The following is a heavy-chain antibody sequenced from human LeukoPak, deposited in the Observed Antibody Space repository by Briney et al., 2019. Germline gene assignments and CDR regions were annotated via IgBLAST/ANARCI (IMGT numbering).Heavy chain of an antibody. CDR2: IEKDGSEK. Sequence: GGSLRLSCVASGFTFTSYWMTWVRQAPGKGLEWVANIEKDGSEKYYYVDSVKGRFTISRDNAKNSLYLQMNSLRDEDTAVYYCAREFVGYCNGGSCYSMFDPWGQGTLVTVSS. CDR1: GFTFTSYW. D-gene: IGHD2-15*01. V-gene: IGHV3-7*01. J-gene: IGHJ5*02. CDR3: AREFVGYCNGGSCYSMFDP.